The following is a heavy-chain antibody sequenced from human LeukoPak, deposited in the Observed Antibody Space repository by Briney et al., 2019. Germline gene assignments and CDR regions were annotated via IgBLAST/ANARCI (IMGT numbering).Heavy chain of an antibody. J-gene: IGHJ4*02. CDR1: GGSISSSSYY. V-gene: IGHV4-39*01. Sequence: SETLSLTCTVSGGSISSSSYYWGWIRQPPGQGLEWIGSIYYSGSTYYNPSLKSRVTISVDTSKNQFSLKLSSVTAADTAVYYCARRVVVVTAIGYFDYWGQGTLVTVSS. CDR3: ARRVVVVTAIGYFDY. D-gene: IGHD2-21*02. CDR2: IYYSGST.